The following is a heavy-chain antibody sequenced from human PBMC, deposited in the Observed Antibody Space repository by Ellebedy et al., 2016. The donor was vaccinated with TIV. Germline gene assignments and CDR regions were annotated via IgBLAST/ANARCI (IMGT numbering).Heavy chain of an antibody. D-gene: IGHD5-12*01. Sequence: PGGSLRLSCAASGIIFSSYWMHWVRQAPGKGLVWVSRINSDGSSTTYADSVKGRFTISRDNAKNTVYLQMNSLRAEDTAVYYCARDEGVATIQIDYWGQGTLVTVSS. CDR1: GIIFSSYW. CDR2: INSDGSST. J-gene: IGHJ4*02. V-gene: IGHV3-74*01. CDR3: ARDEGVATIQIDY.